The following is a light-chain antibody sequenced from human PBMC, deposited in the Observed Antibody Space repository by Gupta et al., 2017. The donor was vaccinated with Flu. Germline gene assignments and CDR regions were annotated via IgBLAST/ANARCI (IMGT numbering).Light chain of an antibody. V-gene: IGLV2-11*01. CDR1: SNDVGGSNR. CDR2: DVT. J-gene: IGLJ1*01. CDR3: TSYAGRVTWV. Sequence: QSAPTQPRSASGSPGQSVTISCTGSSNDVGGSNRVSWYQQRQGKAPKLLLYDVTERPSGVPDRFSGSKSGNTASLTISGLQADDEADYYCTSYAGRVTWVFGTGTTVTVL.